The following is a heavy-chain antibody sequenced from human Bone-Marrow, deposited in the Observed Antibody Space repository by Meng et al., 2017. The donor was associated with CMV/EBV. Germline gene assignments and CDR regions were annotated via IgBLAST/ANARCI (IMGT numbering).Heavy chain of an antibody. J-gene: IGHJ4*02. Sequence: GESLKISCAASGFTFSSYAMSWVRQAPGKGLEWVSGISGSGGSTYYADSVKGCFTISRDNSKNTLYLEMNSLRAEDTAVYYCAKQGYSSSSSCIDYWGQGTLVTVSS. V-gene: IGHV3-23*01. CDR1: GFTFSSYA. D-gene: IGHD6-6*01. CDR3: AKQGYSSSSSCIDY. CDR2: ISGSGGST.